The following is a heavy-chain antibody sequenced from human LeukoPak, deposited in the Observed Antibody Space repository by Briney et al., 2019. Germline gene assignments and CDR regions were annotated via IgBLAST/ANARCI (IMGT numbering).Heavy chain of an antibody. CDR1: GYTFTSYG. CDR2: ISAYNGNT. V-gene: IGHV1-18*01. Sequence: ASVKVSCKASGYTFTSYGISRVRQAPGQGIEWMGWISAYNGNTNYAQKLQSRVTMTTDTSTSTAYMELRSLRSDDTAVYYCVRSGIAVAGKPFDYWGQGTLVTVSS. J-gene: IGHJ4*02. CDR3: VRSGIAVAGKPFDY. D-gene: IGHD6-19*01.